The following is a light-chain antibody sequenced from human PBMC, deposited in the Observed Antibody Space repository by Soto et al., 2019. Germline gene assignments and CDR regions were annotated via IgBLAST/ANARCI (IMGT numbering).Light chain of an antibody. CDR2: DVT. V-gene: IGLV2-14*03. CDR3: SSYTFSGTI. J-gene: IGLJ2*01. Sequence: QSALTQPASVSGSPGQSITISCTGASSDIGDYNYVSWYQQHPGSAPKLIIYDVTYRPSGLSARFSGSKSGNTASLTISGLQAYDEAYYYCSSYTFSGTIFGGGTKLTVL. CDR1: SSDIGDYNY.